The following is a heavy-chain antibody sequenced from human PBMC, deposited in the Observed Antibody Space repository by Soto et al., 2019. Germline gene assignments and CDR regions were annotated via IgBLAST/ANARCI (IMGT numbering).Heavy chain of an antibody. V-gene: IGHV3-74*01. CDR3: ARAPRVVVVAATPDFFDY. J-gene: IGHJ4*02. Sequence: GSLRLSCAASGFTFSSYWMHWVRQAPGKGLVWVSRINSDGSSTSYADSVKGRFTISRDNAKNTLYLQMNSLRAEDTAVYYCARAPRVVVVAATPDFFDYWGQGTLVTVSS. CDR2: INSDGSST. CDR1: GFTFSSYW. D-gene: IGHD2-15*01.